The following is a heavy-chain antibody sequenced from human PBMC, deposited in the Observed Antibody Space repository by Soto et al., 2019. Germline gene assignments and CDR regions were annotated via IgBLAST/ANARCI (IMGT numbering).Heavy chain of an antibody. CDR3: ARDGGAS. V-gene: IGHV3-30-3*01. J-gene: IGHJ5*02. CDR2: MSYDGSNK. Sequence: QVQLVESGGGVVQPGRSLRLSCAASGFTFSSYAMHWVRRAPGKGLEWMAVMSYDGSNKYYADSVKGRFTISRDNSEKTLYLQRNRMRPEDTAMYYCARDGGASWGQGTLVIVSS. D-gene: IGHD3-16*01. CDR1: GFTFSSYA.